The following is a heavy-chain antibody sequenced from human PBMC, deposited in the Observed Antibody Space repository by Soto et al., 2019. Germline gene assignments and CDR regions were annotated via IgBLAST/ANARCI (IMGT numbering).Heavy chain of an antibody. Sequence: VQLVQSGAEGKKPGASVKVSCKASGYTFTGYYLHWVRQAPGQGLDWMGWINPNSGGTKYAKKFQGRVTMTRDMSISTADRELSRLRSDATAVYYCAKVIVTNDFGDDGSQAWGQGTLVTVS. CDR2: INPNSGGT. CDR3: AKVIVTNDFGDDGSQA. V-gene: IGHV1-2*02. D-gene: IGHD4-17*01. CDR1: GYTFTGYY. J-gene: IGHJ4*02.